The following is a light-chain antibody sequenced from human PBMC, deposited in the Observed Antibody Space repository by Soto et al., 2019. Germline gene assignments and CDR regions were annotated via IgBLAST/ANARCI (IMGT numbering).Light chain of an antibody. CDR2: DVS. J-gene: IGLJ1*01. CDR1: SSDVGGYNY. V-gene: IGLV2-14*01. Sequence: QSALTQPASVSGAPGQSITISCTGTSSDVGGYNYVSWYQQHPGKVPKLMIYDVSNRPSGVSNRFSGSKSGNTASLTISGLQAEDEDDYYCSSYTSSSTPHYVFGTGTKVTVL. CDR3: SSYTSSSTPHYV.